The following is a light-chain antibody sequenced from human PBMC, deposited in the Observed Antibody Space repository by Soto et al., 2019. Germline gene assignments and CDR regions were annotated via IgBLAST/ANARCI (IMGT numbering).Light chain of an antibody. J-gene: IGKJ1*01. CDR3: QQYGSSRT. V-gene: IGKV3-20*01. CDR2: GAS. Sequence: EIVLTQSPGTLSLSPGERATLSCRASQSVDSNYLAWYQQKPGQAPRLLIYGASSRANGIPDRFSGSGSGTDFTLTISRLEPEDFALYYCQQYGSSRTFGQGTKVEIK. CDR1: QSVDSNY.